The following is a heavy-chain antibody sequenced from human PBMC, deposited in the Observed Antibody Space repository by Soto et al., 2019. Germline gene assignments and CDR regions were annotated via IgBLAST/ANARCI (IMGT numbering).Heavy chain of an antibody. Sequence: QLQLQESGPGLVKPSETLSLTCTVSGGSISSSSYYWGWIRQPPGKGLEWIGSIYYSGSTYYNPSLKSRVTISVDTSKNQFSLKLSSVTAADTAVYYCARHEDYDNRPDAFDIWGQGTMVTVSS. CDR1: GGSISSSSYY. J-gene: IGHJ3*02. CDR3: ARHEDYDNRPDAFDI. V-gene: IGHV4-39*01. CDR2: IYYSGST. D-gene: IGHD3-22*01.